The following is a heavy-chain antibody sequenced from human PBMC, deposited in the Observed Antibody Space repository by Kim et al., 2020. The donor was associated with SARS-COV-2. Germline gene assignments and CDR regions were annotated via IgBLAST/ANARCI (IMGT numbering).Heavy chain of an antibody. Sequence: SETLSLTCTVSGGSISSYYWSWIRQPPGKGLEWIGYIYYSGSTNYNPSLKSRVTISVDTSKNQFSLKLSSVTAADTAVYYCARLEKSGYRGSFVDYWGQGTLVTVSS. J-gene: IGHJ4*02. CDR1: GGSISSYY. V-gene: IGHV4-59*08. CDR3: ARLEKSGYRGSFVDY. CDR2: IYYSGST. D-gene: IGHD3-3*01.